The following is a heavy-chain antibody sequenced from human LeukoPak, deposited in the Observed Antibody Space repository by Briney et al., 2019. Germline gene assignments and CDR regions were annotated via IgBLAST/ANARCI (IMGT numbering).Heavy chain of an antibody. J-gene: IGHJ4*02. D-gene: IGHD3-22*01. Sequence: GGSLRLSCAASGFTFSSYAMNWVRQAPGKGLEWVSAISGSGGSTYYADSVKGRFTISRDNSKNTLYLQMNSLRAEDTAVYYCAKGSSIRYYYDSSGYYSDYWGQGTLVTVSS. CDR2: ISGSGGST. V-gene: IGHV3-23*01. CDR1: GFTFSSYA. CDR3: AKGSSIRYYYDSSGYYSDY.